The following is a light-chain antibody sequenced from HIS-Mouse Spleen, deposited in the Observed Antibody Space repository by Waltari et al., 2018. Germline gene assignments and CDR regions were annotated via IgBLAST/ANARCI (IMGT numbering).Light chain of an antibody. V-gene: IGKV1-5*03. CDR1: QSISSW. CDR2: KAS. J-gene: IGKJ3*01. CDR3: QQYNSYIFT. Sequence: DIQMIQPPSTLSASVGDRVTITCRASQSISSWLAWYQQKPGKAPKLLIYKASSLESGVPSRFSGSGSGTEFTLTISSLQPDDFATYYCQQYNSYIFTFGPGTKVDIK.